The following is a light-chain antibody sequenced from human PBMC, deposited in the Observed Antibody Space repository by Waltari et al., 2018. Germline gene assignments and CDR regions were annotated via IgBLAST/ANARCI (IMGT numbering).Light chain of an antibody. CDR2: GAS. V-gene: IGKV3-15*01. CDR1: QSVGNS. Sequence: DIVLTQSPVTLSLSPGDRATLSCRASQSVGNSLAWYQLKPGQAPTLLIYGASTRATDIPARFSGSGSGTEFTLTISSLQSEDCAVYYCHQYNDGPPFNFGQGTKLEIK. J-gene: IGKJ2*01. CDR3: HQYNDGPPFN.